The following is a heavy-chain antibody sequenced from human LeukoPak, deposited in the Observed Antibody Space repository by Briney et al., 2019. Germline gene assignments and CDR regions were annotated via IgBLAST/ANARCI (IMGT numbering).Heavy chain of an antibody. D-gene: IGHD3-16*02. CDR1: GFIFSDYF. CDR2: ISSNGSHM. V-gene: IGHV3-11*04. J-gene: IGHJ4*02. Sequence: GGSLRLSCAASGFIFSDYFMTWIRQPPGKGLEWISYISSNGSHMYYADSLKGRFTISRDNAKNSLFLQMNSLTVEDTAVYYCAKSFRLRPWTSAILINSWGQGTLVTVSS. CDR3: AKSFRLRPWTSAILINS.